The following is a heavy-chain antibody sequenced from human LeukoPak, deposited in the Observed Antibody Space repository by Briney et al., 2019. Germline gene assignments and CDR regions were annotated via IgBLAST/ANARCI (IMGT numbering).Heavy chain of an antibody. CDR1: GGSISSGDYY. D-gene: IGHD2-15*01. CDR2: IYYSGST. J-gene: IGHJ4*02. CDR3: ARASLRLYYFDY. V-gene: IGHV4-30-4*01. Sequence: SQTLSLTCTVSGGSISSGDYYWSWIRQPPGKGLEWIGYIYYSGSTYYNPSLKSLVTISVDTSKNQFSLKLSSVTAADTAVYYCARASLRLYYFDYWGQGTLVTVSS.